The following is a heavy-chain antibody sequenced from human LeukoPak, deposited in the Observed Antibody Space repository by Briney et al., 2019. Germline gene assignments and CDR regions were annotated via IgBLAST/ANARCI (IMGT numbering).Heavy chain of an antibody. V-gene: IGHV1-69*04. D-gene: IGHD6-13*01. CDR1: GGTFSSYA. CDR3: ARDQREYNSSWYGRLRLGNWFDP. J-gene: IGHJ5*02. Sequence: SVKVSCKASGGTFSSYAISRVRQAPGQGLEWMGRIIPILGIANYAQKFQGRVTITADKSTSTAYMELSSLRSEDTAVYYCARDQREYNSSWYGRLRLGNWFDPWGQGTLVTVSS. CDR2: IIPILGIA.